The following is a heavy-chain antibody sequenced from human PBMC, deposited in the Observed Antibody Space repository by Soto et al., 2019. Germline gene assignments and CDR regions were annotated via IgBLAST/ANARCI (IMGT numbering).Heavy chain of an antibody. CDR2: FIPILDMA. CDR1: GGTFNTYT. V-gene: IGHV1-69*02. D-gene: IGHD2-21*01. CDR3: AITYCRDNSCPRDCDF. J-gene: IGHJ4*02. Sequence: QVQVVQSGAEVKKPASSVKVSCKPSGGTFNTYTVNWVRLAPGHGLEWMGRFIPILDMANYAQKFQDRVTITADRSTFTAYMELNSLTSDDTAVYYCAITYCRDNSCPRDCDFWGPGTRVTVSS.